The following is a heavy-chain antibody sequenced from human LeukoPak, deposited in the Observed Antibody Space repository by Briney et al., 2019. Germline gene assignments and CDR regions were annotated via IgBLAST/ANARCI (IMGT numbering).Heavy chain of an antibody. CDR2: IYYSGST. V-gene: IGHV4-59*08. Sequence: SETLSLTCTVSVGSISSYYWSWIRQPPGKGLGWIGYIYYSGSTNYNPSLKSRVTISVDTSKNQFSLKLSSVTAADTAVYYCARRDIWNWFDPWGQGTLVTVSS. D-gene: IGHD3-9*01. CDR1: VGSISSYY. J-gene: IGHJ5*02. CDR3: ARRDIWNWFDP.